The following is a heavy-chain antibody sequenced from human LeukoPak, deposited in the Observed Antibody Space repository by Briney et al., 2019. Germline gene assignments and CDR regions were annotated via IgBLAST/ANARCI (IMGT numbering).Heavy chain of an antibody. CDR2: ISSSGSTI. V-gene: IGHV3-48*03. D-gene: IGHD2-2*01. CDR1: GFTFSSYE. CDR3: ARVSAPAAMSYYYYYMDV. Sequence: GGSLRLSCAASGFTFSSYEMNWVRQAPGKGLEWVSYISSSGSTIYYADSVKGRFTISRDNAKNSLYLQMNSLRAEDTAVYYCARVSAPAAMSYYYYYMDVWGKGTTVTVSS. J-gene: IGHJ6*03.